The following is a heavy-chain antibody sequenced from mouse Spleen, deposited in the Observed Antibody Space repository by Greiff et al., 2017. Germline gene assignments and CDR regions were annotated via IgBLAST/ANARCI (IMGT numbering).Heavy chain of an antibody. CDR1: GYTFTSYW. CDR2: IDPNSGGT. CDR3: LSTMVTTYYFDY. Sequence: QVQLQQSGAELVKPGASVKLSCKASGYTFTSYWMHWVKQRPGRGLEWIGRIDPNSGGTKYNEKFKSKATLTVDKPSSTAYMQLSSLTSEDSAVYYCLSTMVTTYYFDYWGQGTTLTVSS. D-gene: IGHD2-2*01. V-gene: IGHV1-72*01. J-gene: IGHJ2*01.